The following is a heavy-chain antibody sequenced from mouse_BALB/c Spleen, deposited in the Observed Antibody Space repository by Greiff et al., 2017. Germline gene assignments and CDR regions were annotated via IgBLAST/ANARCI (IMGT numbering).Heavy chain of an antibody. Sequence: EVKLMESGPGLVKPSQSLSLTCSVTGYSITSGYYWNWIRQFPGNKLEWMGYISYDGSNNYNPSLKNRISITRDTSKNQFFLKLNSVTTEDTATYYCAREGYGYVGYWGQGTTLTVSS. V-gene: IGHV3-6*02. CDR1: GYSITSGYY. D-gene: IGHD1-2*01. CDR2: ISYDGSN. J-gene: IGHJ2*01. CDR3: AREGYGYVGY.